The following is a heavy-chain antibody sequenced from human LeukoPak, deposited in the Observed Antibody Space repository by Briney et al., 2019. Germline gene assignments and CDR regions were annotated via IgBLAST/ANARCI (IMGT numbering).Heavy chain of an antibody. CDR2: IKGDGSER. CDR3: AKDLIL. Sequence: PGGCLRLSCAASVLSFSTSWVTSVRQAPGKGLEWVAIIKGDGSERYYVDSVKGRFTISRDNAKNSVHLQMNSLRAEDTSVYYCAKDLILGGQGTLVTVSS. J-gene: IGHJ4*02. V-gene: IGHV3-7*04. CDR1: VLSFSTSW.